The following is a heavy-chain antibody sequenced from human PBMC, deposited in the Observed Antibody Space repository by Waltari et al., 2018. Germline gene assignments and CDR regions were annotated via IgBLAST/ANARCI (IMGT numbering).Heavy chain of an antibody. V-gene: IGHV1-46*01. CDR3: ARAGIAAAGFYYYYGMDV. CDR1: GYTFTSYY. J-gene: IGHJ6*02. CDR2: INPSGGST. D-gene: IGHD6-13*01. Sequence: QVQLVQSGAEVKKPGASVKVSCKASGYTFTSYYMHWVRQAPGQGLEWMGIINPSGGSTSYAQKFQGWVTMTRDTSISTAYMELSRLRSDDTAVYYCARAGIAAAGFYYYYGMDVWGQGTTVTVSS.